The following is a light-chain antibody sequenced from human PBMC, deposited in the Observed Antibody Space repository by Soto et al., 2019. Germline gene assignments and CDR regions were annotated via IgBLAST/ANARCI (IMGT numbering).Light chain of an antibody. CDR3: QQYYSAPIT. J-gene: IGKJ5*01. CDR1: QSVLYRSNNKNY. CDR2: WTS. V-gene: IGKV4-1*01. Sequence: DIVMTQSPDSLAVSLGERATINCASSQSVLYRSNNKNYLAWYQQKPGQPPKLLVYWTSTRESGVPGRFSGNGSGTDFTLTIDSLQAEDVAVYYCQQYYSAPITFGQGTRLEI.